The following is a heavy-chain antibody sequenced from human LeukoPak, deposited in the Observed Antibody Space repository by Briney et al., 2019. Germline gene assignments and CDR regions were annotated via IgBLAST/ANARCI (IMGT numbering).Heavy chain of an antibody. J-gene: IGHJ4*02. CDR3: AKKAQYNGNYPLDY. Sequence: PGGSLRLSCAASGFTFSSYGMHWVRQAPGKGLEWVTLISYDGTTKYYADSVKGRFTISRDNSKNTLYLQMNSLRAEDTALYFCAKKAQYNGNYPLDYWGQGTLVTVSS. CDR2: ISYDGTTK. CDR1: GFTFSSYG. D-gene: IGHD1-26*01. V-gene: IGHV3-30*18.